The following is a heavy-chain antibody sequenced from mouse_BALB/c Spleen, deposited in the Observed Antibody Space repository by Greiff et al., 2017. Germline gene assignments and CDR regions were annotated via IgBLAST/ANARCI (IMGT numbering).Heavy chain of an antibody. CDR1: GYTFTSYW. CDR2: IDPSDSYT. V-gene: IGHV1-59*01. Sequence: QVQLQQPGAELVKPGASVKMSCKASGYTFTSYWMHWVKQRPGQGLEWIGVIDPSDSYTSYNQKFKGKATLTADTSSNTAYMQLSSLTSEDSAVYYCARLGDYGSGHWYFDVWGAGTTVTVSS. CDR3: ARLGDYGSGHWYFDV. D-gene: IGHD1-1*01. J-gene: IGHJ1*01.